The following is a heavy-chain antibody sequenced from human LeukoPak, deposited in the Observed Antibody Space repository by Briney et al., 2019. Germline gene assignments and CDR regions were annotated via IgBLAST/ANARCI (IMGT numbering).Heavy chain of an antibody. Sequence: PGGSLRLSCAASGFRVTSNYMSWVRQAPGKGLEWVSVIYSGGSTYYADFVKGRFILSRDDYKNTLSLQISNLRAEDTAVYFCAREISDSSRWYGGFDYWGQGTLVIVSS. CDR1: GFRVTSNY. D-gene: IGHD6-13*01. V-gene: IGHV3-53*01. J-gene: IGHJ4*02. CDR3: AREISDSSRWYGGFDY. CDR2: IYSGGST.